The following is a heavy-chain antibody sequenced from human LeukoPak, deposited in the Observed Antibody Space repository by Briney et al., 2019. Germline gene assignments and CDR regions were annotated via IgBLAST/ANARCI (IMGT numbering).Heavy chain of an antibody. CDR1: GFTFSSYG. D-gene: IGHD3-22*01. Sequence: GGSLRLSCAASGFTFSSYGMSWVRQAPGKGLEWVSAISGSGGSTYYADSVKGRFTISRDNSKNTLYLQMNSLRAEDTAVYYCAKDLYYYDSSGVMGYFDYWGQGTLVTVSS. J-gene: IGHJ4*02. CDR3: AKDLYYYDSSGVMGYFDY. CDR2: ISGSGGST. V-gene: IGHV3-23*01.